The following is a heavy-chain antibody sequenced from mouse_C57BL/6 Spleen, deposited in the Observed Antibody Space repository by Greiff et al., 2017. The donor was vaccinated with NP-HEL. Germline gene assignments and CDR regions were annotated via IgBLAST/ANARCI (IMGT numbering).Heavy chain of an antibody. D-gene: IGHD2-5*01. CDR1: GYTFTDYY. J-gene: IGHJ4*01. Sequence: EVQLQQSGPELVKPGASVKISCKASGYTFTDYYMNWVKQSHGKSLEWIGDINPNNGGTSYNQKFKGKATLTVDKSSSTAYMELRSLTSEDSAVYYCARWRAYYSNYVGDAMDYWGQGTSVTVSS. CDR3: ARWRAYYSNYVGDAMDY. CDR2: INPNNGGT. V-gene: IGHV1-26*01.